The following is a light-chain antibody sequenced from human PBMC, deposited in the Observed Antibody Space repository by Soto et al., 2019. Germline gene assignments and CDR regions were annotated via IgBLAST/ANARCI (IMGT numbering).Light chain of an antibody. CDR3: QEYTGAPHT. V-gene: IGKV1-27*01. CDR1: QGINNC. Sequence: DIQMTQSPSSLSASVGDRVTITCRASQGINNCFAWYQQKPGKAPTLLIYAASTLQSGVPSRFSGSGSGTDFTLTISSLQPEDVAVYYCQEYTGAPHTFGPGTQVDIK. CDR2: AAS. J-gene: IGKJ3*01.